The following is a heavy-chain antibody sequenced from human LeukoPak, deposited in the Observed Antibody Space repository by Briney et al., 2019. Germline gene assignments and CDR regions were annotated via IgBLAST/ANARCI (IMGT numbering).Heavy chain of an antibody. J-gene: IGHJ5*02. CDR1: GYTFTSYD. CDR3: AQSVKVGYCSSTSCFARKYNWFDP. D-gene: IGHD2-2*03. CDR2: MNPNSGNT. Sequence: ASVKVSCKASGYTFTSYDINWVRQATGQGLEWMGWMNPNSGNTGYAQKFQGRVTMTRNTSISTAYMELSSLRSEDTAVYYCAQSVKVGYCSSTSCFARKYNWFDPWGQGTLVTVSS. V-gene: IGHV1-8*01.